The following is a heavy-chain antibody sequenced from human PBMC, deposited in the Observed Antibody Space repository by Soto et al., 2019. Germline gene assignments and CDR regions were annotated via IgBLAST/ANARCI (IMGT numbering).Heavy chain of an antibody. J-gene: IGHJ4*02. CDR2: ISSSSSTI. Sequence: PGGSLRLSCAASGFTFSSCSMNWVRQAPGKGLEWVSYISSSSSTIYYADSVKGRFTISRDNSKNTLYLQMNSLRAEDTAVYYCAKDPYCSSISCYAGNFYYWGQGALVTVSS. CDR1: GFTFSSCS. D-gene: IGHD2-2*01. CDR3: AKDPYCSSISCYAGNFYY. V-gene: IGHV3-48*01.